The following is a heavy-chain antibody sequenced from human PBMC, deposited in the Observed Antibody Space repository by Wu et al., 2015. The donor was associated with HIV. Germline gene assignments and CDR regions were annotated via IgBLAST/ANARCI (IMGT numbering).Heavy chain of an antibody. CDR1: GYTFIDYY. Sequence: QGQLEQSGFEVQKPGASVMVSCKASGYTFIDYYLYWVRKTPGQGLEWMGWINPNRGGIKYAQKFQGRVTMTRDTAVSTAYMELNSLTSDDTAVYYCARLQSLHGLYSNADYWGQGTLVTVSS. CDR2: INPNRGGI. J-gene: IGHJ4*02. D-gene: IGHD2-15*01. CDR3: ARLQSLHGLYSNADY. V-gene: IGHV1-2*02.